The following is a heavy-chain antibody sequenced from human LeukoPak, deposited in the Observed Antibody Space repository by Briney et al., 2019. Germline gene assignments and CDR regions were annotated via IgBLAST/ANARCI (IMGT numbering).Heavy chain of an antibody. D-gene: IGHD5-24*01. CDR2: IIPIFGTA. J-gene: IGHJ4*02. V-gene: IGHV1-69*01. CDR1: GGTFSSYA. CDR3: ARGKRSTLDY. Sequence: GASVKVSCKASGGTFSSYAISWVRQAPGQGLEWMGGIIPIFGTANYAQKFQGRVTITADESTSTAYKELSSLRSEDTAVYYCARGKRSTLDYWGQGTLVTVSS.